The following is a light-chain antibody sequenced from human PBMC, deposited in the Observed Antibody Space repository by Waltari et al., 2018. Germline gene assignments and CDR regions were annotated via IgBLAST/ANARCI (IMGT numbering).Light chain of an antibody. CDR1: QGISTY. Sequence: DIQMPQSPSSLSPSLGASVTIACRASQGISTYLNWYQQKPGKAPNVLIYGASSLQSGFPSRFSGSGSWTDFTLTISSLQPEDFATYYCQQGYNTPYTFGQGTKLDIK. V-gene: IGKV1-39*01. CDR2: GAS. CDR3: QQGYNTPYT. J-gene: IGKJ2*01.